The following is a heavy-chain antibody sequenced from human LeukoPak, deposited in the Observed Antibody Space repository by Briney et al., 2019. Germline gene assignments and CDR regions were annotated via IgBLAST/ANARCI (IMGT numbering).Heavy chain of an antibody. J-gene: IGHJ4*02. CDR3: ARFYANEWALPH. V-gene: IGHV1-46*01. CDR2: INPSGGST. CDR1: GYIFTTYY. D-gene: IGHD1-26*01. Sequence: ASVKVSCKASGYIFTTYYMHWMRQAPGQGPEWMGLINPSGGSTNYAQKFQGRVTMTRDTSTSTVYMELSSLRSEDTAVYYCARFYANEWALPHWGQGTLVTVSS.